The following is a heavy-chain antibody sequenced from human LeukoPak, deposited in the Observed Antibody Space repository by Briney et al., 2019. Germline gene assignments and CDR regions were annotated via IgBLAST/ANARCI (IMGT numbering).Heavy chain of an antibody. CDR3: AKSGGLSGSGRLGMDV. J-gene: IGHJ6*02. V-gene: IGHV3-53*01. Sequence: PGGSLRLSCAASGFTVSSNYMSWVRQAPGKGLEWVSVIYSGGSTYYADSVKGRFTISRDNSKYTLYLQMNSLRAEDAAVYYCAKSGGLSGSGRLGMDVWGQGTTVTVSS. CDR1: GFTVSSNY. CDR2: IYSGGST. D-gene: IGHD3-10*01.